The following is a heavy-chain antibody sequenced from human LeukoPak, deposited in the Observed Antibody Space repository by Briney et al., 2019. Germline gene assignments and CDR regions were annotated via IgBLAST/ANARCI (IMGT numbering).Heavy chain of an antibody. J-gene: IGHJ4*02. Sequence: PSETLSLTCTVSGGSISSYYWSWIRQPPGKGLEWIGCIYYSGSTNYNPSLKSRVTISLDTSKNHFSLNLSSVTAADTAVYYCARSDEVGTSNYWGQGTLVTVPS. CDR3: ARSDEVGTSNY. V-gene: IGHV4-59*08. D-gene: IGHD1-26*01. CDR1: GGSISSYY. CDR2: IYYSGST.